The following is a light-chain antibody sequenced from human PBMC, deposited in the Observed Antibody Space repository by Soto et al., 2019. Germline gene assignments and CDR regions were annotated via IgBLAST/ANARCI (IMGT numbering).Light chain of an antibody. CDR2: FDD. CDR1: SSNIGNNA. Sequence: QSVLTQPPSLSEAPRQRVTISCSGSSSNIGNNAVNWYQQFPGKAPKLLIYFDDLLPSGVSDRFSGSKSGTSASLAISGLQSEDEADYYCAAWDDDLSGWVFGGGTKVTVL. J-gene: IGLJ3*02. CDR3: AAWDDDLSGWV. V-gene: IGLV1-36*01.